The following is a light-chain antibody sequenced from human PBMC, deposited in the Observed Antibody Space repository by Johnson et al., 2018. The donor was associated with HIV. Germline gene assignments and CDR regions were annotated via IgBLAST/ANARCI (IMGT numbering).Light chain of an antibody. CDR2: DNN. CDR3: GAWDTSLSALYV. V-gene: IGLV1-51*01. Sequence: QSVLTQPPSVSAAPGQKVTISCSGSSSNIGNNYVSWYQQVPGTAPKLLIYDNNRRPSGIPGRFSGSKSGTSATLGITGLQTGDEADYYCGAWDTSLSALYVFGTGTKVTVL. CDR1: SSNIGNNY. J-gene: IGLJ1*01.